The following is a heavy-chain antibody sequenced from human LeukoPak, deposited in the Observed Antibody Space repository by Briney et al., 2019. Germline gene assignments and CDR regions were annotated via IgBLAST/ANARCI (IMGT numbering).Heavy chain of an antibody. CDR1: GYTFTSHI. V-gene: IGHV1-3*04. CDR3: ARGPGPAAVLFDY. J-gene: IGHJ4*02. D-gene: IGHD6-13*01. Sequence: ASVKVSCKASGYTFTSHIMHWVRQAPGQRLEWMEWINTGNGNTKYSQKFQGRVTITRDTSASTAYMEVSSLTSEDTAVYYCARGPGPAAVLFDYWGQGTLVIVSS. CDR2: INTGNGNT.